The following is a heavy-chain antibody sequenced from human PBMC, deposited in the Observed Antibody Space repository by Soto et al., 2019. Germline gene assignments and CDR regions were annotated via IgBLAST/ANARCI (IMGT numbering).Heavy chain of an antibody. J-gene: IGHJ4*02. CDR2: IYNGGST. CDR1: GDSVSSVGFH. CDR3: ARAPVGLDTISYFDY. V-gene: IGHV4-30-4*08. Sequence: SETLSLTCTVSGDSVSSVGFHWAWLRRSPGKGLEWIGYIYNGGSTYYRPSLESRMHTSLDATRNHYSRGLTSVTAADTAVYFCARAPVGLDTISYFDYWGQGKLVTVSS. D-gene: IGHD3-3*01.